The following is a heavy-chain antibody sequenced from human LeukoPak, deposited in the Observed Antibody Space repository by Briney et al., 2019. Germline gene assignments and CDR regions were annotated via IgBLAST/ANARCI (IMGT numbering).Heavy chain of an antibody. CDR1: GYTFNSYD. V-gene: IGHV1-18*01. J-gene: IGHJ4*02. CDR3: ARDEVGLRSDY. D-gene: IGHD4-17*01. CDR2: ISAYNGNT. Sequence: ASVKVSCKTSGYTFNSYDINWVRQATGQGLEWMGWISAYNGNTNYAQKLQGRVTMTTDTSTSTAYMELRSLRSDDTAVYYCARDEVGLRSDYWGQGTLVTVSS.